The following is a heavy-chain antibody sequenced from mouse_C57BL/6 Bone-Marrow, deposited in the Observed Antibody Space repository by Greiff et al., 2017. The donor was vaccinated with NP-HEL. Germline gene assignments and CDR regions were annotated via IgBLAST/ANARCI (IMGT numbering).Heavy chain of an antibody. V-gene: IGHV10-1*01. D-gene: IGHD2-5*01. CDR1: GFSFNTYA. CDR3: VTGYSNYGFAY. CDR2: IRSKSNNYAT. Sequence: GGGLVQPKGSLKLSCAASGFSFNTYAMNWVRQAPGKGLEWVARIRSKSNNYATYYADSVKDRFTISRDDSESMLYLQMNNLKTEDTAMYYCVTGYSNYGFAYWGQGTLVTVSA. J-gene: IGHJ3*01.